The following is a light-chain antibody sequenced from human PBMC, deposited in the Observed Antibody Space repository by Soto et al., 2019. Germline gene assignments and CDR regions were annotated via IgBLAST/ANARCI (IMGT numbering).Light chain of an antibody. CDR3: GSYTSSTTHV. V-gene: IGLV2-14*01. CDR2: DVS. CDR1: SXDVGGYNY. J-gene: IGLJ1*01. Sequence: QSALTQPASVSGSPGQSITISCAGTSXDVGGYNYVSWYQQHPGRAPKLVISDVSNRPSGVSNRFSGSKSGSTASLTISGLQAEDEADYYCGSYTSSTTHVFGTGTKVTVL.